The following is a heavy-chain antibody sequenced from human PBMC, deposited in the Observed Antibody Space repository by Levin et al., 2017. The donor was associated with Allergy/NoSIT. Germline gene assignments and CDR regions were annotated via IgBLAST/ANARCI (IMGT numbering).Heavy chain of an antibody. Sequence: SGPTLVKPTQTLTLTCTFSGFSLSTSGVGVGWIRQPPGKALEWLALIYWDDDKRYSPSLKSRLTITKDTSKNQVVLTMTNMDPVDTATYYCAHIFQLPPDRTHWYFDLWGRGTLVTVSS. J-gene: IGHJ2*01. CDR2: IYWDDDK. V-gene: IGHV2-5*02. D-gene: IGHD2-2*01. CDR1: GFSLSTSGVG. CDR3: AHIFQLPPDRTHWYFDL.